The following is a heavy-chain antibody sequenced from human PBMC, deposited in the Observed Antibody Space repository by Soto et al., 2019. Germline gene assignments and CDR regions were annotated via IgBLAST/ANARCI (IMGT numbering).Heavy chain of an antibody. Sequence: PSETLSLTCTVSGGSISSYYWSWIRQPPGKGLEWIGYIYYSGSTNYNPSLKSRVTISVDTSKNQFSLKLSSVTAADTAVYYCARGCGGDCHHGMDVWGQGTTVTVSS. CDR2: IYYSGST. CDR3: ARGCGGDCHHGMDV. J-gene: IGHJ6*02. D-gene: IGHD2-21*02. V-gene: IGHV4-59*12. CDR1: GGSISSYY.